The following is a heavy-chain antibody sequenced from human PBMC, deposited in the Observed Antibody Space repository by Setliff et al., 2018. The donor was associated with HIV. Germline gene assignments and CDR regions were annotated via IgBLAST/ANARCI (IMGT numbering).Heavy chain of an antibody. D-gene: IGHD1-1*01. CDR2: IWYDGSYT. J-gene: IGHJ4*02. V-gene: IGHV3-33*01. Sequence: GGSLRLSCAASGFTFSSYGMHWVRRAPGKGLEWVAVIWYDGSYTYYADSVKGRFTVSRDDSKNTVFLQLDTLRREDTAVYYCASARIPIGGTSTSLDFWGQGALVTVSS. CDR1: GFTFSSYG. CDR3: ASARIPIGGTSTSLDF.